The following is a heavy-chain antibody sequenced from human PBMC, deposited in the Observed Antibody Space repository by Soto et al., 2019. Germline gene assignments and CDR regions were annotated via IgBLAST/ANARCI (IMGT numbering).Heavy chain of an antibody. Sequence: SETLSLTCTVSGGSVSSVSFYWSWIRQPPGKGLEWIGYISYSGSTNYNPSLKSRVTISVDTSKNQFSLKVNSVTAADTAVYYCARGDAINWFDPWGQGTLVTVSS. D-gene: IGHD2-2*01. CDR2: ISYSGST. CDR1: GGSVSSVSFY. J-gene: IGHJ5*02. V-gene: IGHV4-61*01. CDR3: ARGDAINWFDP.